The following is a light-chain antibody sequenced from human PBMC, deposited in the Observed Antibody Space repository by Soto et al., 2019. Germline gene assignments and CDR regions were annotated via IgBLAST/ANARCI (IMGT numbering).Light chain of an antibody. CDR3: SSYTSSSTYV. CDR1: SSNVGGYNY. J-gene: IGLJ1*01. CDR2: EVS. Sequence: QSVLTQPPSASGSPGQSVTISCTGTSSNVGGYNYVSWYQQHPGKAPKLMISEVSKRPSGVPDRFSGSKSGSTASLTISGLQAEDEADYYCSSYTSSSTYVFGTGTKVTVL. V-gene: IGLV2-8*01.